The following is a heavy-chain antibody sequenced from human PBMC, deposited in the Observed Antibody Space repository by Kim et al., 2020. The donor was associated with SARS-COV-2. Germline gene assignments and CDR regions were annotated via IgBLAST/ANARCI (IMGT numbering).Heavy chain of an antibody. D-gene: IGHD1-1*01. CDR2: VDYRGSI. CDR3: ARRDTTFLYYYYPMDV. Sequence: SETLSLTCTVSGGSISSRNYYWGWIRQPPGKGLEWIGTVDYRGSIYYNASLRSRVTISADTSNNQFSLMLSSVTAADTAVYYCARRDTTFLYYYYPMDVWGKGTTVTVSS. V-gene: IGHV4-39*01. CDR1: GGSISSRNYY. J-gene: IGHJ6*04.